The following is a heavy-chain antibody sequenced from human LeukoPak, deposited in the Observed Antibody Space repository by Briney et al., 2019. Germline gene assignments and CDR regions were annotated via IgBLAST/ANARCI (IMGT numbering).Heavy chain of an antibody. Sequence: PSETLSLTCTVSGGSISSYYWSWIRQPPGKGLEWIGYIYYSGSTNYNPSLKSRVTISVDTSKNQFSLKLSSVTAADTAVYYCARGHYGSGRYLYYFDYWGQGTLVTVSS. CDR2: IYYSGST. D-gene: IGHD3-10*01. V-gene: IGHV4-59*01. CDR1: GGSISSYY. J-gene: IGHJ4*02. CDR3: ARGHYGSGRYLYYFDY.